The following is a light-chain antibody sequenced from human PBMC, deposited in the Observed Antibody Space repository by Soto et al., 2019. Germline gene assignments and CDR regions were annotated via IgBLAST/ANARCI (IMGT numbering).Light chain of an antibody. V-gene: IGKV1-39*01. Sequence: DIQMTQSPSSLSASVGDRVTITCRASQTIIRYLNWYQQKPGRPPNLLIYAASSLHTGVPSRFSASGSGTEFTLTISSLQPEDSATYYRQQSYSTLFTFGPGTRVEI. CDR3: QQSYSTLFT. CDR2: AAS. J-gene: IGKJ3*01. CDR1: QTIIRY.